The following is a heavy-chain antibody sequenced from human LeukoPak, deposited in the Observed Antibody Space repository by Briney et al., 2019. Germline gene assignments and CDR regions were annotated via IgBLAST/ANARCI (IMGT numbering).Heavy chain of an antibody. CDR3: TRDSGYCSDDNCDHFDY. J-gene: IGHJ4*02. Sequence: PGGYLRLSCAASGFTFRSYEMNWVRQAPGKGLEWVSYIRSSGDTIDYADSVKGRSTISRDNAKNSLYLQMDNLRAEDTAVYYCTRDSGYCSDDNCDHFDYWGRGDLVTVSS. CDR1: GFTFRSYE. D-gene: IGHD2-8*01. CDR2: IRSSGDTI. V-gene: IGHV3-48*03.